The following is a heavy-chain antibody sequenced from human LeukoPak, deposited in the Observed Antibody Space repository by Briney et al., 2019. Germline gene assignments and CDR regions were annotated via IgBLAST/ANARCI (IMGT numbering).Heavy chain of an antibody. V-gene: IGHV4-39*07. CDR2: IYYSGST. J-gene: IGHJ4*02. CDR1: GGSISSSSYY. CDR3: ARGSAAFDY. Sequence: SETLSLTCTVSGGSISSSSYYWGWIRQPPGKGLEWIGSIYYSGSTYYNPSLKSRVTISVDTSKNQFSLKLSSVTAADTAVYYCARGSAAFDYWGQGTLVTVSS. D-gene: IGHD6-13*01.